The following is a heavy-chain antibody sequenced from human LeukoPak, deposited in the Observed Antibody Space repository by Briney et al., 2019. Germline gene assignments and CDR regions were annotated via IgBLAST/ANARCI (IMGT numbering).Heavy chain of an antibody. V-gene: IGHV1-46*01. Sequence: ASVKVSCKASGYTFTSYYMHWVRQAPGQGLEWMGIINPSGGSTSYAQKFQGRVTMTRDTSISTAYMELSRLRSDDTAVYYCARGGDYYDSSGYRQQFDYWGQGTLVTVSS. CDR3: ARGGDYYDSSGYRQQFDY. D-gene: IGHD3-22*01. CDR2: INPSGGST. CDR1: GYTFTSYY. J-gene: IGHJ4*02.